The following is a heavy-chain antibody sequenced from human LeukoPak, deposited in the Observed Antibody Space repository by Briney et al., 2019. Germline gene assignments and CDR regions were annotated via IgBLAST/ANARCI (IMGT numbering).Heavy chain of an antibody. J-gene: IGHJ4*02. CDR1: GYTLTELS. Sequence: ASVKVSCKASGYTLTELSMHWVRQAPGKGLEWMGGFDPEDGETIYAQKFQGRVTMTEDTSTDTAYMELSSLRSEDTAVYYCATAGHSSSWTGGYFDYWGQGTLVTVSS. CDR2: FDPEDGET. D-gene: IGHD6-13*01. CDR3: ATAGHSSSWTGGYFDY. V-gene: IGHV1-24*01.